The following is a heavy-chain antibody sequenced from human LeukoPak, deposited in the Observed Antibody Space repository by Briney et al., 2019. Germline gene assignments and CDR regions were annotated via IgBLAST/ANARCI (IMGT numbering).Heavy chain of an antibody. Sequence: HPGGSLRLSCAASGFTFSSYAMSWVRQAPGKGLEWVSAISGSGGSTYYADSVKGRFTISRDNSKNTLYLQMNSLRAEDTAVYYCAKVPMVRGEGKSPVRARRVDYWGQGTLVTVSS. D-gene: IGHD3-10*01. J-gene: IGHJ4*02. V-gene: IGHV3-23*01. CDR3: AKVPMVRGEGKSPVRARRVDY. CDR2: ISGSGGST. CDR1: GFTFSSYA.